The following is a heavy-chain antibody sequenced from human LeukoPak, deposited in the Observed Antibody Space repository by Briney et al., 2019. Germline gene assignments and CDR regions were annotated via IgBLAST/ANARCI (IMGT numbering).Heavy chain of an antibody. CDR2: IRYDGSEK. CDR1: GFTFNNYW. Sequence: GGSLRLSCEASGFTFNNYWMSWVRQAPGKGLEWVANIRYDGSEKYYVDSVKGRFTISRDNAKNSLYLQMNSLRAEDTAVYYCARDKYSSADWGQGTLVTVSS. D-gene: IGHD2-21*01. V-gene: IGHV3-7*01. J-gene: IGHJ4*02. CDR3: ARDKYSSAD.